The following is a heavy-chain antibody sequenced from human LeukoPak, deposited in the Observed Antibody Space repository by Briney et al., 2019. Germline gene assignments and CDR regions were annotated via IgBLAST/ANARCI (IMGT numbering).Heavy chain of an antibody. Sequence: GASVKVSCKSSGYTFTIYGISWVRQAPGQGLEWMGWISAYNGNTNYAQKLQGRVTMTTDTSTSTAYMELRSLRSDDTAVYYCARGLWFGELLGALVYWGQGTLVTVSS. V-gene: IGHV1-18*01. CDR1: GYTFTIYG. CDR3: ARGLWFGELLGALVY. CDR2: ISAYNGNT. D-gene: IGHD3-10*01. J-gene: IGHJ4*02.